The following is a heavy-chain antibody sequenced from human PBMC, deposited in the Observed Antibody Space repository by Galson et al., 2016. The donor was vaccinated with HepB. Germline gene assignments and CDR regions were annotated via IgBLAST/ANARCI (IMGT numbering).Heavy chain of an antibody. D-gene: IGHD5-18*01. CDR2: IVGSGGTT. J-gene: IGHJ4*02. CDR1: GFTFSSDV. V-gene: IGHV3-23*01. CDR3: AGRQLWPSFDY. Sequence: SLRLSCAASGFTFSSDVMSCFRQAPGQGLEWVSGIVGSGGTTYYAASVQGRFIVSRDNSKNILHLQMDSLSVEDTAIYYCAGRQLWPSFDYWGQGILVTVSS.